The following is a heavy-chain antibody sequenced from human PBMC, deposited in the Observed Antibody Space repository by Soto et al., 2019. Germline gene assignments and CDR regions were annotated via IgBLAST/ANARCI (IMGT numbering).Heavy chain of an antibody. CDR3: VRGGHGSGSYLGSS. Sequence: EVQLVESGGGLAQPGGSLRLSCVASGFTFTTYWMSWVRQAPEKGLEWVANIRQDGGAQYYVDSVKGRFTISRDNAKNSVYLQMDSLRAEDTAVYYCVRGGHGSGSYLGSSWGQGILVTVSS. V-gene: IGHV3-7*03. CDR1: GFTFTTYW. J-gene: IGHJ5*02. D-gene: IGHD3-10*01. CDR2: IRQDGGAQ.